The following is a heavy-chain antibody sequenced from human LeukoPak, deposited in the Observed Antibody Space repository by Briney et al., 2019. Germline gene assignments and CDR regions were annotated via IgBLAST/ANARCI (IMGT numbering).Heavy chain of an antibody. J-gene: IGHJ4*02. D-gene: IGHD4-17*01. CDR3: ARWSYGDHSFDY. Sequence: SETLSLTCTVSGGSISSGGYYWSWIRQHPGEGLEWIGYIYYSGSTYYNPSLKSRVTISVDTSKNQFSLKLSSVTAADTAVYYCARWSYGDHSFDYWGQGTLVTVSS. V-gene: IGHV4-31*03. CDR2: IYYSGST. CDR1: GGSISSGGYY.